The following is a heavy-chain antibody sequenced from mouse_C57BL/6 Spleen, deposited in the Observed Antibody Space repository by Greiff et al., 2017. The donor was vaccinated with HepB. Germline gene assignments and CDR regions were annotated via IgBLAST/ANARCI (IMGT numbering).Heavy chain of an antibody. J-gene: IGHJ3*01. CDR3: AREGPLGWFAY. Sequence: QVQLKQPGAELVKPGASVKLSCKASGYTFTSYWMHWVKQRPGRGLEWIGRIDPNSGGTKYNEKFKSKATLTVDKPSSTAYMQLSSLTSEDSAVYYCAREGPLGWFAYWGQGTLVTVSA. CDR2: IDPNSGGT. V-gene: IGHV1-72*01. D-gene: IGHD3-3*01. CDR1: GYTFTSYW.